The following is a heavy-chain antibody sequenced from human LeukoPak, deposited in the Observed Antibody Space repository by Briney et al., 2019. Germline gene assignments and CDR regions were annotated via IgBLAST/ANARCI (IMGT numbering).Heavy chain of an antibody. CDR3: FLRYLPHF. J-gene: IGHJ4*02. Sequence: GASVKVSCKASGYTYTSYGISWVRQAPGQGLEWMGWISAYNGNTNYAQKLQGRVTMTEDTSTDTAYMDLSSLRSEDTAVYYCFLRYLPHFWGQGTLVTVSS. CDR1: GYTYTSYG. V-gene: IGHV1-18*01. D-gene: IGHD3-16*02. CDR2: ISAYNGNT.